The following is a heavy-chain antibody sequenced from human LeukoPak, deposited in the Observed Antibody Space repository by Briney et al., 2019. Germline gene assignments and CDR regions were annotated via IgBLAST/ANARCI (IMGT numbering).Heavy chain of an antibody. CDR2: ISAYNGNT. V-gene: IGHV1-18*01. D-gene: IGHD3-10*01. Sequence: ASVKVSCKASGYTFTAYGITWVRQAPGQGLEWMGWISAYNGNTDYAQKLQGRVTMTTDTSTSTAYLELRSLRSDDTAVYYRARDWVYGTGSYYRGCTDYWGQGTQVTVSP. CDR1: GYTFTAYG. J-gene: IGHJ4*02. CDR3: ARDWVYGTGSYYRGCTDY.